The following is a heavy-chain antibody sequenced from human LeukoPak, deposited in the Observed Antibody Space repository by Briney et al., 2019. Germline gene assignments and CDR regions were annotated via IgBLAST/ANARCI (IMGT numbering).Heavy chain of an antibody. CDR2: ISGSGGSA. J-gene: IGHJ4*02. D-gene: IGHD6-13*01. CDR3: AKHRATYRSSCFDY. CDR1: GFTFSRNA. Sequence: SGGSLRLSCAASGFTFSRNAMSWVRQAPGKWLEWVSVISGSGGSAYYADSVKGRYTISRDNSKNTLYLQMNSLRAEDTAVYYCAKHRATYRSSCFDYWGQGTLVTVSS. V-gene: IGHV3-23*01.